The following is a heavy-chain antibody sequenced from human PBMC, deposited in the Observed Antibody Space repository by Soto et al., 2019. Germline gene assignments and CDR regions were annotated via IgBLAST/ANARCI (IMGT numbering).Heavy chain of an antibody. CDR1: GFTVSSTNY. D-gene: IGHD5-12*01. CDR2: IYSGGTT. Sequence: EVQVVESGGGLIQPGGSLRLSCVVSGFTVSSTNYMSWVRQAPGKGLEWVSVIYSGGTTFYADSVKGRFTISRDNSKNKLYLQINSLRAEDTAVYYCHGYGYWGQGTLVTVSS. V-gene: IGHV3-53*01. CDR3: HGYGY. J-gene: IGHJ4*02.